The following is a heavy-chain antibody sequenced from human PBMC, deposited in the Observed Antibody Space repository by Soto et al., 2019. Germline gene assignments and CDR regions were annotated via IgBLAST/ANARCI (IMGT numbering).Heavy chain of an antibody. Sequence: SVKVSCKASGGTFSSYAISWVRQAPGQGLEWMGGIIPIFGTANYAQKFQGRVTITADESTSTAYMELSSLRSEDTAVYYCARDRGWLDYYYYGMDVWGQGTTVTVSS. CDR2: IIPIFGTA. J-gene: IGHJ6*02. CDR1: GGTFSSYA. V-gene: IGHV1-69*13. D-gene: IGHD5-12*01. CDR3: ARDRGWLDYYYYGMDV.